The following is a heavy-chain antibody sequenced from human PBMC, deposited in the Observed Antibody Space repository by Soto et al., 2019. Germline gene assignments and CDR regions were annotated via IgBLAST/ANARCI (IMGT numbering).Heavy chain of an antibody. Sequence: GGSLRLSCAASGFTFSSYWMHWVRQAPGKGLVWVSRINSDGSSTSYADSVKGRFTISRDNAKNTLYLQMNSLRAEDTAVYYCARDPQYYYGSGSYLGDYWGQGTLATVSS. D-gene: IGHD3-10*01. CDR1: GFTFSSYW. CDR2: INSDGSST. J-gene: IGHJ4*02. V-gene: IGHV3-74*01. CDR3: ARDPQYYYGSGSYLGDY.